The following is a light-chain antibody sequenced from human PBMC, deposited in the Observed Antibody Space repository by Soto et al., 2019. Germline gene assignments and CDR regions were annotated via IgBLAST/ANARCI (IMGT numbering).Light chain of an antibody. CDR2: KAS. Sequence: DIQMTQSPSPLSASVGDRVTRTCRASQSISSGLAWYQQKPGKAPKLLLYKASSLESGVPSRFSGSGSGTDFTLTISSLQPEDFATYYCQQSYSTPRTFGQGTKVDI. CDR3: QQSYSTPRT. J-gene: IGKJ1*01. CDR1: QSISSG. V-gene: IGKV1-5*03.